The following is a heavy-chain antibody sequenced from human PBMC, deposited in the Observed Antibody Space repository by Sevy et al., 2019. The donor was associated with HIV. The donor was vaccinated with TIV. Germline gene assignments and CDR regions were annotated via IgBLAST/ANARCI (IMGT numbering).Heavy chain of an antibody. Sequence: GGSLRLSCAASGFTFSSYSMNWVRQAPGKGLEWVSSISSSSSYIYYADSVKGRFTISRDNAKNSLYLQMSSLRAEDTAVYYCARVGYSSSWFDYWGQGTLVTVSS. CDR1: GFTFSSYS. D-gene: IGHD6-13*01. CDR2: ISSSSSYI. J-gene: IGHJ4*02. V-gene: IGHV3-21*01. CDR3: ARVGYSSSWFDY.